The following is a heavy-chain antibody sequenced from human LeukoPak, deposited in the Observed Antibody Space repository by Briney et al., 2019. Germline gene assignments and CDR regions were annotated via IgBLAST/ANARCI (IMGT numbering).Heavy chain of an antibody. J-gene: IGHJ4*02. CDR2: ISYDGSNK. Sequence: GRSLRLSCAASGFTFSSYAMHWVRQAPGKGLEWVAVISYDGSNKYYADSVKGRLTISRDNSKNTLYLQMNSLRAEDTAVYYCARAGLYDSSGYYYDWGQGTLVTVSS. V-gene: IGHV3-30*04. D-gene: IGHD3-22*01. CDR3: ARAGLYDSSGYYYD. CDR1: GFTFSSYA.